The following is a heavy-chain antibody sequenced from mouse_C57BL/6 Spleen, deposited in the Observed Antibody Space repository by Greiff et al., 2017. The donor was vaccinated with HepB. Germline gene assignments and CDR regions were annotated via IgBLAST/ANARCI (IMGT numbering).Heavy chain of an antibody. V-gene: IGHV1-82*01. CDR1: GYAFSSSW. CDR3: ARWDGNYGGTFDY. J-gene: IGHJ2*01. Sequence: VQLQESGPELVKPGASVKISCKASGYAFSSSWMNWVKQRPGKGLEWIGRIYPGDGDTNYNGKFKGKATLTADKSSSTAYMQLSSLTSEDSAVYFCARWDGNYGGTFDYWGQGTTLTVSS. D-gene: IGHD2-1*01. CDR2: IYPGDGDT.